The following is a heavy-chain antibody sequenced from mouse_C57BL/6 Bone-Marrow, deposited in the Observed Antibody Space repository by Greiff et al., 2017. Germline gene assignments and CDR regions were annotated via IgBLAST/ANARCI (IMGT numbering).Heavy chain of an antibody. CDR1: GFTFSSYA. V-gene: IGHV5-4*01. Sequence: EVQGVESGGGLVKPGGSLKLSCAASGFTFSSYAMSWVRQTPEKRLEWVATISDGGSYTYYPGNVKGRFTISRDNAKTNLYLQMSHLKSEDTAMYYCARERYDYYAMDYWGQGTSVTVSS. CDR2: ISDGGSYT. J-gene: IGHJ4*01. CDR3: ARERYDYYAMDY. D-gene: IGHD2-10*02.